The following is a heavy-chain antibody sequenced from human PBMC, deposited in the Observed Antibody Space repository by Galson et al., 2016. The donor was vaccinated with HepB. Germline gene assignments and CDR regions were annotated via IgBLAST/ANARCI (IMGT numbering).Heavy chain of an antibody. Sequence: SVKVSCKASGGTFSSYAISWVRQAPGQGLEWMGGIIPIFGTANYAQKFPGRVTITADESTSTAYMELSSLRSEDTAVYYCARVLGGYCSGGSCYDYYYYGMDVWGQGTTVAVSS. J-gene: IGHJ6*02. D-gene: IGHD2-15*01. CDR1: GGTFSSYA. V-gene: IGHV1-69*13. CDR3: ARVLGGYCSGGSCYDYYYYGMDV. CDR2: IIPIFGTA.